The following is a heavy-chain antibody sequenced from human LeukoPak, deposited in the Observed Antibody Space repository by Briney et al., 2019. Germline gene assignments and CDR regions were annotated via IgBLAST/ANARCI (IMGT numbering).Heavy chain of an antibody. CDR1: GGSITSYH. J-gene: IGHJ4*02. CDR3: ASGYSSGWYFGLFDY. CDR2: IYYSGST. Sequence: SETLSLTCTISGGSITSYHWSWIRQPPGKGLEWIGYIYYSGSTNYNPSLKSRVTISVDTSKNQFSLNLRSVTAADTAVYYCASGYSSGWYFGLFDYWGQGTLVTVSS. D-gene: IGHD6-19*01. V-gene: IGHV4-59*01.